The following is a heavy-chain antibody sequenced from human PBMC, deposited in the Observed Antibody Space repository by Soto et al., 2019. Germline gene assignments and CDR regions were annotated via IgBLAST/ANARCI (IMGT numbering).Heavy chain of an antibody. CDR3: ARARGYCSSTSCYLNWFDP. V-gene: IGHV4-34*01. Sequence: QVQLQQWGAGLLKPSETLSLTCAVYGGSFSGYYWSWIRQPPGKGLEWNGEINHSGSTNYNPSLKSRVTISVDTSKNQFSLKLSSVTAADTAVYYCARARGYCSSTSCYLNWFDPWGQGTLVTVSS. CDR1: GGSFSGYY. CDR2: INHSGST. D-gene: IGHD2-2*01. J-gene: IGHJ5*02.